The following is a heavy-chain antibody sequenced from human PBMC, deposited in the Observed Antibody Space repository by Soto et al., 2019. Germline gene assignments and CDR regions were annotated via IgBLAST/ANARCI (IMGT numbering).Heavy chain of an antibody. CDR1: GGTFSSYA. V-gene: IGHV1-69*13. CDR2: IIPIFGTA. Sequence: SVKVSCKASGGTFSSYAISWVRQAPGQGLEWMGGIIPIFGTANYAQKFQGRVTITADESTSTAYMELSSLRSGDTAVYYCARGTISASPIYYYGMDVWGQGTTVTV. D-gene: IGHD3-9*01. J-gene: IGHJ6*02. CDR3: ARGTISASPIYYYGMDV.